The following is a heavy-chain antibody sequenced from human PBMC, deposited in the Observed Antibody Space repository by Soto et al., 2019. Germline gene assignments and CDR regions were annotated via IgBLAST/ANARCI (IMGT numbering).Heavy chain of an antibody. CDR3: ARSRFTRPAVDY. Sequence: GGSLRLSCAASGFTFSSYAMHWVRQAPGKGLEWVAVISYDGSNKYYADSVKGRFTISRDNSKNTLYLQMNSLRAEDTAVYYCARSRFTRPAVDYCGQGTLVTVSS. CDR1: GFTFSSYA. J-gene: IGHJ4*02. CDR2: ISYDGSNK. D-gene: IGHD2-2*01. V-gene: IGHV3-30-3*01.